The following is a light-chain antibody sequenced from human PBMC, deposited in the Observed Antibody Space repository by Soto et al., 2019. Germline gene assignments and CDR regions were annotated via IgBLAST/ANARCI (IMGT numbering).Light chain of an antibody. J-gene: IGKJ3*01. CDR2: DAS. V-gene: IGKV3-11*01. Sequence: EIVLTQSPATLSLSPGERATLSCRASQSVSSYLAWYQQKPGQAPRLLIYDASNRATGIPARFSGSGSGTDFTLTISSREHEDFAVYYCQQRSNWPPGVTFGPGTKVDIK. CDR3: QQRSNWPPGVT. CDR1: QSVSSY.